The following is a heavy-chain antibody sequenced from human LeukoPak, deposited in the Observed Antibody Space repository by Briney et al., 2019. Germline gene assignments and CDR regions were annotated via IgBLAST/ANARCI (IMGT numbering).Heavy chain of an antibody. CDR1: RFTFSSYE. CDR2: TSSSGSTI. J-gene: IGHJ6*02. CDR3: ARLLYYGMDV. Sequence: GGSLGLSCAAYRFTFSSYEMKWVRQAPGKGLEGVSYTSSSGSTIYYADSVKGRFTISRDNAKNSLYLQMNSLRAEDTAVYYCARLLYYGMDVWGQGTTVTVSS. V-gene: IGHV3-48*03.